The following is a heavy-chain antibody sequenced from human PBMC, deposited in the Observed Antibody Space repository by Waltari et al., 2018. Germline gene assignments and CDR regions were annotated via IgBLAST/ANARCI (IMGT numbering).Heavy chain of an antibody. V-gene: IGHV4-34*02. CDR1: GGSFSGFY. D-gene: IGHD3-10*01. CDR3: TRGRYRGLRAVTLGV. J-gene: IGHJ6*02. CDR2: INHAGNT. Sequence: QVQLQQWGAGLLKPSETLSLTCGVFGGSFSGFYWTWIRQPPGKGLEWIGEINHAGNTKYNPSLKSRVTMSVDTSKNQFSLRLNSVTAADTAVYYCTRGRYRGLRAVTLGVWGQGTTVTVSS.